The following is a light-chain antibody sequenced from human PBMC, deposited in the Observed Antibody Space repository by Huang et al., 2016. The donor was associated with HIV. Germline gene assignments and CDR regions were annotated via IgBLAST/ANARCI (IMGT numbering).Light chain of an antibody. CDR3: MQALQTPRT. CDR1: QTLLQSKGYNY. Sequence: DIVMTQSPLSLPVTPGEPASISCRSSQTLLQSKGYNYLDWYLQKPGQSPQLLIYLGSNRAPGVPDRVSGSGSGTDFTLKISRVEAEDVGVYYCMQALQTPRTFGQGTKVEIK. V-gene: IGKV2-28*01. CDR2: LGS. J-gene: IGKJ1*01.